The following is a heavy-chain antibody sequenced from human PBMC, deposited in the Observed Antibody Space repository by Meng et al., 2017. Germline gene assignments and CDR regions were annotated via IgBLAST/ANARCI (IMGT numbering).Heavy chain of an antibody. CDR2: MNPNSGNT. CDR1: GYTFTSYD. V-gene: IGHV1-8*01. D-gene: IGHD3-22*01. Sequence: VASGSDVKKPGASLKVSRKASGYTFTSYDINWVRQATGEGLEWMGWMNPNSGNTGYAQKFQGRVTMTRNTSISTAYMELSSLRSEDTAVYYCARAPRKTYDSSGYDYWGQGTLVTVSS. CDR3: ARAPRKTYDSSGYDY. J-gene: IGHJ4*02.